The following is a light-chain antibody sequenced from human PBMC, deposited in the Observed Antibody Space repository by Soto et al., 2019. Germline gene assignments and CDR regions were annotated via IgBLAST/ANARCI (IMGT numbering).Light chain of an antibody. J-gene: IGLJ2*01. Sequence: QAVVTQPPSVSGSPGQSVIISCIGSSSDIGRYNYVSWYQQRPGKAPKLIIYDVTQRPSGVPDRFSGSKSGNTASLTISGLQADDEADYCCCAHTGMAILFGGGTKLTVL. CDR3: CAHTGMAIL. CDR1: SSDIGRYNY. V-gene: IGLV2-11*01. CDR2: DVT.